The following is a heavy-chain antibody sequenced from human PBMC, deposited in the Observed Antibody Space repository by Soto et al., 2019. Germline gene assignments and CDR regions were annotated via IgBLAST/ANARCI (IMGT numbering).Heavy chain of an antibody. Sequence: QLQLQESGSGLVKPSQTLSLTCAVSGGSISSGGYSWSWMRQPPGKGLEWIGYICHSGSTYYNPTLRSRVTRSVDRSKHQFPMKLSSVTAADAAVYYCARGVATVTTFDSWGQGTLVTVSS. D-gene: IGHD4-17*01. CDR2: ICHSGST. CDR3: ARGVATVTTFDS. V-gene: IGHV4-30-2*01. CDR1: GGSISSGGYS. J-gene: IGHJ4*02.